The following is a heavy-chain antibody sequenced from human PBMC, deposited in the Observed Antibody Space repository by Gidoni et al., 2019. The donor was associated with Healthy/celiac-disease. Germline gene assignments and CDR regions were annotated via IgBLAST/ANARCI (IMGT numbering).Heavy chain of an antibody. CDR2: LSGSGGST. CDR1: GFTFSSSA. J-gene: IGHJ5*02. Sequence: EVQLVESGGGLVQPGGSLRRPCASSGFTFSSSAMSWVRQAPGKGLEWVSALSGSGGSTYYAPSGKGRFTISRDNSKNTLYLQMNSLRAEDTAVYYCAKVLRLTWGQGTLVTVSS. V-gene: IGHV3-23*04. CDR3: AKVLRLT.